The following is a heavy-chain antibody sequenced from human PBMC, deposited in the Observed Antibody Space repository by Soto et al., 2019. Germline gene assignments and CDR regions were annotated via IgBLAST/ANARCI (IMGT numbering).Heavy chain of an antibody. J-gene: IGHJ4*02. CDR2: IYSSGSP. Sequence: SEPLSLTCTVSGGSISSGGYSWSWIRQHPGTGLEWLGYIYSSGSPYYNPSLKSRVTISLDTSKNEFSLWLSSVTAADTAGYYCATDNAWGVVLAYLGQGTLVTVSS. CDR3: ATDNAWGVVLAY. D-gene: IGHD3-16*01. V-gene: IGHV4-31*03. CDR1: GGSISSGGYS.